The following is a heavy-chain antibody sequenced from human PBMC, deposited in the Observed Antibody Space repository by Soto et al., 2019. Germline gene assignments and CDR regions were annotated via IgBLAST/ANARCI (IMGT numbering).Heavy chain of an antibody. CDR2: IYPSDSDT. J-gene: IGHJ4*02. Sequence: GESLKISCKGSGYNFAGYWIAWVRQMPGKGLELMGIIYPSDSDTRYRPSFQGQVTISADKSISSAYLQWSSLRASDTAMYYCARGGVSTRTFDYWGQGTPVTVSS. CDR1: GYNFAGYW. V-gene: IGHV5-51*01. CDR3: ARGGVSTRTFDY. D-gene: IGHD3-3*01.